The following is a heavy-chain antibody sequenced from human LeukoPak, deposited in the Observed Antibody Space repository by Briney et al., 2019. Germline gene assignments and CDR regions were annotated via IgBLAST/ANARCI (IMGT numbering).Heavy chain of an antibody. D-gene: IGHD2-21*02. CDR2: ISGSGGST. J-gene: IGHJ4*02. Sequence: GGSLRLSCAASGFTFSNYAMSWARQAPGKGLERVSAISGSGGSTYYADSVKGRFTISRDNAKNSLYLQMNSLRAEDTAVYYCARTPTPYCGGDCYDFDYWGQGTLVTVSS. CDR1: GFTFSNYA. CDR3: ARTPTPYCGGDCYDFDY. V-gene: IGHV3-23*01.